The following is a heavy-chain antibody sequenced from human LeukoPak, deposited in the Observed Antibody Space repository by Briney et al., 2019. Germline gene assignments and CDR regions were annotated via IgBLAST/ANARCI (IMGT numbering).Heavy chain of an antibody. CDR3: AREVGGDFDALDY. Sequence: SETLSLTCAVYGGSFSGYYRSWIRQPPGKGLEWIGEINHSGSTNYNPSLKRRVTISVDNSKNQLSLTLTSVTAADTAVYYCAREVGGDFDALDYWGQGTLVTVSS. V-gene: IGHV4-34*01. J-gene: IGHJ4*02. D-gene: IGHD4-17*01. CDR1: GGSFSGYY. CDR2: INHSGST.